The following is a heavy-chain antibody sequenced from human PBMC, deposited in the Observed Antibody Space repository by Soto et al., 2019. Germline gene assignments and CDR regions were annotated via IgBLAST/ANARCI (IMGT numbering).Heavy chain of an antibody. J-gene: IGHJ4*02. CDR1: GGSISSGGYS. V-gene: IGHV4-30-2*01. CDR2: IYHSGST. Sequence: SETLSLTCTVSGGSISSGGYSWTWIRQHPGKGLEWIGYIYHSGSTYYNPSLKSRVTISVDRSKNQFSLKLSSVTAADTAVYYCARGGVDYYDSSGYYGYWGQGTLVT. CDR3: ARGGVDYYDSSGYYGY. D-gene: IGHD3-22*01.